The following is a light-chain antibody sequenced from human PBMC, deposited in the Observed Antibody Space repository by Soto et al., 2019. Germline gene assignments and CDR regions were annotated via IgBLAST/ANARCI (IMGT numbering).Light chain of an antibody. Sequence: ETVMTQSPATLSVSPGERAILSCRASQSVSSNLAWYQQKAGQAPRLLIYGASTRVTGIPARFSGSGSGTDFTLTISSLQSEDLAVYYCQQYNNWPPWTFGQGTKVDIK. CDR2: GAS. J-gene: IGKJ1*01. CDR1: QSVSSN. CDR3: QQYNNWPPWT. V-gene: IGKV3-15*01.